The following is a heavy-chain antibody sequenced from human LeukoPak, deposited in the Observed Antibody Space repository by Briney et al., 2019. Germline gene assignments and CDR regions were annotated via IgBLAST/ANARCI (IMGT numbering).Heavy chain of an antibody. CDR2: INNDGSST. CDR3: ACYGIAPPY. D-gene: IGHD2-15*01. J-gene: IGHJ4*02. Sequence: GGSLRLSCAASGFTFSSYWMHWVRQAPGKGLVWVSHINNDGSSTSHADSVKGRFTISRDNAKNTLYLQMNSLRTEDTAVYYCACYGIAPPYWGQGTLSPSPQ. V-gene: IGHV3-74*01. CDR1: GFTFSSYW.